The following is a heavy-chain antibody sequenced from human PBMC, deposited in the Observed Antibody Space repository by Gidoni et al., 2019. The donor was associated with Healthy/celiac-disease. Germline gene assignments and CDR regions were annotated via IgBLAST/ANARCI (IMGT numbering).Heavy chain of an antibody. Sequence: EVQLVESGGGLVQPGGSLRLSCAAAGFTFSSSWMSWVRQAPGKGLEWVANIKQDGSEKYYVDSVKGRFTISRDNAKNSLYLQMNSLRAEDTAVYYCARSAVPAAHLHFDFDYWGQGTLVTVSS. CDR2: IKQDGSEK. J-gene: IGHJ4*02. D-gene: IGHD2-2*01. V-gene: IGHV3-7*03. CDR3: ARSAVPAAHLHFDFDY. CDR1: GFTFSSSW.